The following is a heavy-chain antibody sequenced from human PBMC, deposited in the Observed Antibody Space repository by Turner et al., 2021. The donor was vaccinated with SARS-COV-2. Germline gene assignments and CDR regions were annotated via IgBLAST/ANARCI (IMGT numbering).Heavy chain of an antibody. D-gene: IGHD2-8*02. V-gene: IGHV3-48*01. Sequence: EVQLVVSGGGLVQPGGSLSLSSAASGFTFSSNSMNWVRQAPGKGLEWVSFISKSTSSIYYADSVRGRFTISRDNAENSLYLQMISLRAEDTAVYYCARESTASTYAMDVWGQGTTVTVSS. CDR2: ISKSTSSI. CDR3: ARESTASTYAMDV. CDR1: GFTFSSNS. J-gene: IGHJ6*02.